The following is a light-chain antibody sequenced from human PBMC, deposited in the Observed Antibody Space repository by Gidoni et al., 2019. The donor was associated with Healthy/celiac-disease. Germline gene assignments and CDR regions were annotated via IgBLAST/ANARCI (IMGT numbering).Light chain of an antibody. V-gene: IGKV3-20*01. CDR2: GAS. Sequence: EIVLTQSPGTLSLSPGERATLTCRASQSVSSSYLAWYQQKPGQAPRLLIYGASSRAPGIPDRFSGSGSGTDFTLTISRLESEDFAVYYCQQYGSSPLTFGQGTKVEIK. J-gene: IGKJ1*01. CDR1: QSVSSSY. CDR3: QQYGSSPLT.